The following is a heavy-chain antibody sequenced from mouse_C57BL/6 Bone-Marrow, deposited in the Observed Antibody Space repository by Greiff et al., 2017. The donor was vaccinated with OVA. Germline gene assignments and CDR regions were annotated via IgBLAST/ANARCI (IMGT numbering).Heavy chain of an antibody. J-gene: IGHJ4*01. D-gene: IGHD1-1*02. CDR3: ARDGTFYAMDY. V-gene: IGHV3-6*01. Sequence: VQLQQSGPGLVKPSQSLSLTCSVTGYSITSGYYWNWIRQFPGNKLEWMGYISYDGSNNYNPSLKNRISITRDTSKNQFFLKLNSVTTEDIATYYCARDGTFYAMDYWGQGTSVTVSS. CDR1: GYSITSGYY. CDR2: ISYDGSN.